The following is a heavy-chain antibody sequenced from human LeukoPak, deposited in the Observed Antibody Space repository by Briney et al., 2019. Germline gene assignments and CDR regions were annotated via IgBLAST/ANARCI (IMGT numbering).Heavy chain of an antibody. V-gene: IGHV3-21*01. D-gene: IGHD6-13*01. Sequence: GGSLRLSCAASGFTFSTYSMTWVRQAPGKGLEWVSSISSGSSHIYYADSVKGRFTMSRDNAKNSLYLQMNSLRADDTAVYYCARVLEAASFDYWGQGSPVTVSP. CDR1: GFTFSTYS. CDR3: ARVLEAASFDY. CDR2: ISSGSSHI. J-gene: IGHJ4*02.